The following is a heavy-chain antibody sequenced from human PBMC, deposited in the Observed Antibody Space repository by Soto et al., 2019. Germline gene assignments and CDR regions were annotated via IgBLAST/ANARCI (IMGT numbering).Heavy chain of an antibody. V-gene: IGHV1-58*02. CDR1: GFTFTSSA. J-gene: IGHJ5*02. CDR3: VRDLGYLNSRSYLNWFDP. CDR2: IVVGSGNT. D-gene: IGHD1-26*01. Sequence: GASVKVSCKASGFTFTSSAMQWVRQARGQRLEWIGWIVVGSGNTNYAQKFQERVTITRDMSTSTAYMELSSLRSEDTAVYYCVRDLGYLNSRSYLNWFDPWGQGTLVTVSS.